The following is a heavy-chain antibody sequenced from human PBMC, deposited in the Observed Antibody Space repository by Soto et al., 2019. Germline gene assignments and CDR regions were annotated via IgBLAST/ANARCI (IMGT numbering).Heavy chain of an antibody. J-gene: IGHJ6*02. D-gene: IGHD3-10*01. Sequence: PSETLSLTCTVSGGSISSYYWSWIRQPPGKGLEWIGYIYYSGSTNYNPSLKSRVTISVDTSKNQFSLKLSSVTAADTAVYYCAREGITVVRGVIRGGEYYYYGMDVWGQGTTVTVSS. CDR2: IYYSGST. CDR1: GGSISSYY. CDR3: AREGITVVRGVIRGGEYYYYGMDV. V-gene: IGHV4-59*01.